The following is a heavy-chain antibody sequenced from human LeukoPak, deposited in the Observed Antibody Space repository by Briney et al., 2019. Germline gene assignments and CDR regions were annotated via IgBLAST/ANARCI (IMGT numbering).Heavy chain of an antibody. D-gene: IGHD6-13*01. Sequence: GGSLRLSCAASGFTFSDSFSDYYMSWIRQAPGKGLEWVSYISNTGYTIYYADSVKGRFTISRDNAKNSLYLQMNSLRAEDTAVYYCAKRISGIAAAQYYYYYGMDVWGQGTTVTVSS. CDR2: ISNTGYTI. CDR1: GFTFSDSFSDYY. J-gene: IGHJ6*02. V-gene: IGHV3-11*04. CDR3: AKRISGIAAAQYYYYYGMDV.